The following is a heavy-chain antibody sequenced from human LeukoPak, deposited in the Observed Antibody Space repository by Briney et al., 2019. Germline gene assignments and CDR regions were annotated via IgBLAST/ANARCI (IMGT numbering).Heavy chain of an antibody. CDR3: AIAYPPVYSLTL. J-gene: IGHJ4*02. CDR2: IYTSGST. CDR1: GDSISSYY. D-gene: IGHD3-9*01. Sequence: SETLSLTCTVSGDSISSYYWSWIRQPAGKGLEWIGRIYTSGSTNYNPSLKSRVTISVDTSKNQFSLKLSSVTAADTAVYYCAIAYPPVYSLTLWGQGTLVTVSS. V-gene: IGHV4-4*07.